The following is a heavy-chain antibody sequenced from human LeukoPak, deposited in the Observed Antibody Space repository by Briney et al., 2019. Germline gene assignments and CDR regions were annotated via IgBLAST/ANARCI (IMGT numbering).Heavy chain of an antibody. CDR2: IWYDGSNK. Sequence: PGGSLRLSCAASGFTFSSYGMHWVRQAPGKGLEWVAVIWYDGSNKYYADSVKGRFTISRDNSKNTLYLQMNSLRAEDTAVYYCARGTEGGDFDYWGQGTLVTVSS. CDR1: GFTFSSYG. D-gene: IGHD3-16*01. J-gene: IGHJ4*02. V-gene: IGHV3-30*19. CDR3: ARGTEGGDFDY.